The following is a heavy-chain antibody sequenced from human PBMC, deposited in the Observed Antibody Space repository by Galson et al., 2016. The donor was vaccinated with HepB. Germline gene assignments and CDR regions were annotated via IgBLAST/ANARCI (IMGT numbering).Heavy chain of an antibody. V-gene: IGHV1-8*01. J-gene: IGHJ4*02. CDR2: MTPNRGKT. Sequence: SVKVSCKASGYTFSSYDINWVRQATGQGLEWIGWMTPNRGKTGYAQKFQGRVTLIRDISISTAYMELTGLGSEDTAVYYCARNIYGTGDFDYWGQGTLVTVSS. CDR1: GYTFSSYD. CDR3: ARNIYGTGDFDY. D-gene: IGHD7-27*01.